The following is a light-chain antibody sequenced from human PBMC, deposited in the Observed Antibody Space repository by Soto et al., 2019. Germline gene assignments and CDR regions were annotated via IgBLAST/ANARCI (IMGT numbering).Light chain of an antibody. Sequence: QSVLAQPPSVSAAPGQKVTISCSGSSSNIGNNYVSWYQQLPGTAPKLLIYDTNKRPSGIPDRFSGSKSGTSATLGITGLQTGDEADYYCATWDSSLSGFVFGSGTKVTVL. J-gene: IGLJ1*01. CDR3: ATWDSSLSGFV. CDR2: DTN. V-gene: IGLV1-51*01. CDR1: SSNIGNNY.